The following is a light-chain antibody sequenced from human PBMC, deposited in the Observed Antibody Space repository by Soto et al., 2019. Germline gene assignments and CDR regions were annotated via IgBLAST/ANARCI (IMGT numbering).Light chain of an antibody. CDR2: DAS. J-gene: IGKJ1*01. V-gene: IGKV1-5*01. CDR1: QSISSS. CDR3: QQYHRYSWT. Sequence: DIQMTQSPSTLSASVGDRVSIACRASQSISSSLAWYQQKPGKAPKLLIYDASSLESGVPSRFSGSGSGTEFTLSINSLQPQDFATYYCQQYHRYSWTCGKGTKVEIK.